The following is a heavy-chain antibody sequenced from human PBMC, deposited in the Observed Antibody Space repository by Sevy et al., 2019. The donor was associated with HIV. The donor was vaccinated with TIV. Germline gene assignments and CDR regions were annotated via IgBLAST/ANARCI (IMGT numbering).Heavy chain of an antibody. CDR3: ARDGSMVRGVTRHFDY. D-gene: IGHD3-10*01. J-gene: IGHJ4*02. CDR2: ISYDGSNK. Sequence: GGSLRLSCAASVFTFSSYAMHWVRQAPGKGLEWVAVISYDGSNKYYADSVKGRFTISRDNSKNTLYLEMNSLRAEDTAVYYCARDGSMVRGVTRHFDYWGQGTLVTVSS. V-gene: IGHV3-30*04. CDR1: VFTFSSYA.